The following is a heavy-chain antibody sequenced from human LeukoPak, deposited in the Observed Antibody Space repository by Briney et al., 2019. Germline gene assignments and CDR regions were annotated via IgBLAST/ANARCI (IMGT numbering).Heavy chain of an antibody. CDR1: GFTFSDYA. CDR3: ARDRGSPLRKPIPRDYYFDS. D-gene: IGHD2-21*01. V-gene: IGHV3-64*01. CDR2: ISSNGGSI. J-gene: IGHJ4*02. Sequence: GGSLRLSCAASGFTFSDYAMHWVRQAPGKELEYVSAISSNGGSIHYANSVKGRFTISRDNSKNTLYLQMNSLRAEDTAVYFCARDRGSPLRKPIPRDYYFDSWGQGSLVTVSS.